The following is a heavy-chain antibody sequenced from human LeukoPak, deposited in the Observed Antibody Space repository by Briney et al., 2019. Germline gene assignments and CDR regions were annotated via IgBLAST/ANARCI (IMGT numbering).Heavy chain of an antibody. Sequence: QPGGSLRLSCAASGFTFSSYSMTWVRQAPGKGLEWVANINQHGSESYYVDSVEGRFLISRDNAKNTLYLHMSNLRGDDMAVYYCARGGLFRYGGTSGDYWGQGTVVTVSS. J-gene: IGHJ4*01. CDR3: ARGGLFRYGGTSGDY. V-gene: IGHV3-7*01. CDR1: GFTFSSYS. D-gene: IGHD4/OR15-4a*01. CDR2: INQHGSES.